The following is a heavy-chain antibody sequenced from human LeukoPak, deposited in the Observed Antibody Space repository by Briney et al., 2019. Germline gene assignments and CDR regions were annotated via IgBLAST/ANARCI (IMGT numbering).Heavy chain of an antibody. V-gene: IGHV5-51*01. CDR1: GYSFTSYW. Sequence: GESLKISCKGSGYSFTSYWIGWVRQTPGKGLEWMGIIYPGDSDTRYSPSFQGQVTISADKSISTVYLQWSSLKASDTAMYYCARCKDYYGSGSYTSYYYGMDVWGQGTTVTVSS. D-gene: IGHD3-10*01. J-gene: IGHJ6*02. CDR3: ARCKDYYGSGSYTSYYYGMDV. CDR2: IYPGDSDT.